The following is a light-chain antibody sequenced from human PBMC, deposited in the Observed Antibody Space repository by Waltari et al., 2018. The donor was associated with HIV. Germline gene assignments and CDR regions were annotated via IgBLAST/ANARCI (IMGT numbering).Light chain of an antibody. J-gene: IGKJ2*01. CDR2: TVS. CDR1: QSIGNY. CDR3: QQSYNTPYT. Sequence: DIQMTQSPSSLSASVGDRVTITCQASQSIGNYLNWYQQKPGKAPKVLIYTVSSLQSGVPSRISGSRSGTDFTLTINSLQPEDFATYFCQQSYNTPYTFGQGTKLEIK. V-gene: IGKV1-39*01.